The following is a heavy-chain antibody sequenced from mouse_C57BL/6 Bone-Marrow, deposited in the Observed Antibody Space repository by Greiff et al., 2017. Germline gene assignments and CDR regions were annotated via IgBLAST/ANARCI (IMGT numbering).Heavy chain of an antibody. Sequence: EVNVVESGGGLVKPGGSLKLSCAASGFTFSSYAMSWVRQTPEKRLEWVATISDGGSYTYYPDNVKGRFTIYKDNAKNNLYLQISHLKSEDTAMYFCARDPGFYFDYLGQGTTLTVSS. V-gene: IGHV5-4*03. CDR2: ISDGGSYT. CDR3: ARDPGFYFDY. CDR1: GFTFSSYA. J-gene: IGHJ2*01.